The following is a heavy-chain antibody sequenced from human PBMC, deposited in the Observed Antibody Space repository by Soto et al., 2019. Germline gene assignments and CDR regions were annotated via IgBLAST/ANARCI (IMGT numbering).Heavy chain of an antibody. D-gene: IGHD1-26*01. V-gene: IGHV3-23*01. CDR1: GFTYSDHA. J-gene: IGHJ4*02. CDR3: VKEGKMGVEGFDF. CDR2: VRGDFVTT. Sequence: SGGTSGFTYSDHAIHWVRQSPGEGLEWVSGVRGDFVTTPYADSVKGRFTISRDNSKNTLYLQMNSLRAEDTAIYYWVKEGKMGVEGFDFWGQGTLVTVSS.